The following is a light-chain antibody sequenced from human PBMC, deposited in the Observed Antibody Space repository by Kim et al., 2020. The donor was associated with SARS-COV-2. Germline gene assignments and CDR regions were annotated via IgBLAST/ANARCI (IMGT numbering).Light chain of an antibody. Sequence: EIVMTQSPATLSVSPGERATLSCRASQSVSSNLAWYQQKPGQAPRLLIYGASTRATGIPARFSGSGSGTEFTLTISSLQSEDFAVYYCQQYNNWTPLTFGGGTKLETK. CDR1: QSVSSN. V-gene: IGKV3-15*01. CDR2: GAS. CDR3: QQYNNWTPLT. J-gene: IGKJ4*01.